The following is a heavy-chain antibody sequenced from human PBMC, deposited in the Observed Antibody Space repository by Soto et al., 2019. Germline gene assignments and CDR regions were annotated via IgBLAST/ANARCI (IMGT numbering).Heavy chain of an antibody. J-gene: IGHJ4*02. V-gene: IGHV3-30*18. Sequence: QVQLVESGGGVVQPGRSLRLSCAASGFTFSSYGMHWVRQAPGKGLERVAVISYDGSNKYYADSVKGRFTISRDNSKNTLYRQMNSLRAEDTAVYYCAKDQWGYCGGVCSNDYWGQGTLVTVSS. CDR3: AKDQWGYCGGVCSNDY. CDR2: ISYDGSNK. CDR1: GFTFSSYG. D-gene: IGHD2-21*02.